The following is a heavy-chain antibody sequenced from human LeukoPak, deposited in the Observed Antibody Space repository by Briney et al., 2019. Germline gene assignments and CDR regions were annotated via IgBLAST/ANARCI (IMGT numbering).Heavy chain of an antibody. CDR1: GGSISSGGYY. Sequence: SETLSLTRTVSGGSISSGGYYWSWIRQPPGKGLEWIGYIYHSGSTYYNPSLKSRVTISVDRSKNQFSLKLSSVTAADTAVYYCAREGITMIVAPADAFDIWGQGTMVTVSS. J-gene: IGHJ3*02. D-gene: IGHD3-22*01. CDR2: IYHSGST. V-gene: IGHV4-30-2*01. CDR3: AREGITMIVAPADAFDI.